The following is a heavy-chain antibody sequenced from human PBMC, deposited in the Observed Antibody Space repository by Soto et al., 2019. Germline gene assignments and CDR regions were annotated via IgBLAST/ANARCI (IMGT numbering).Heavy chain of an antibody. V-gene: IGHV3-48*02. J-gene: IGHJ5*02. CDR3: ARDNGIEGSFDP. CDR1: GFTFSTYS. Sequence: EMQLVESGGGLVQRGGSLRLSCAASGFTFSTYSMNWVRQAPGKGLEWIAYITKSSSTIFYADSVKGRFTISRDNAKNSRYLQMNSLRDGDTCVYYCARDNGIEGSFDPWGQGTLVTVSS. CDR2: ITKSSSTI.